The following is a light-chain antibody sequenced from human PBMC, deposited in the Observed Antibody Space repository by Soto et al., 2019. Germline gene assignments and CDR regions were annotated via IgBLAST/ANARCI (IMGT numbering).Light chain of an antibody. V-gene: IGLV3-21*02. J-gene: IGLJ1*01. CDR2: DES. CDR1: NIGSKN. CDR3: QVWDRVSDDV. Sequence: SSELAQPPSVSVAPGQTARITCGGDNIGSKNVHWYQQKSGQAPVLVVYDESDRPSGIPERFSGSNSRDMATLTISRVEAGDEADYYCQVWDRVSDDVFGSGTKVTVL.